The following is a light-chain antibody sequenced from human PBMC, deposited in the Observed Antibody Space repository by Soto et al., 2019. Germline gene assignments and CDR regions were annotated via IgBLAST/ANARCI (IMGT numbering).Light chain of an antibody. Sequence: IVMTQSPVTLSVSPGERSTLSCRASQSVRSNLAWYQQKPGQAPRLLIYGASSRATGIPDRFSGSGSGTDFTLTISRLEPEDFAVYYCQQYGSSPLTFGGGTKVDIK. J-gene: IGKJ4*01. CDR2: GAS. CDR1: QSVRSN. V-gene: IGKV3-20*01. CDR3: QQYGSSPLT.